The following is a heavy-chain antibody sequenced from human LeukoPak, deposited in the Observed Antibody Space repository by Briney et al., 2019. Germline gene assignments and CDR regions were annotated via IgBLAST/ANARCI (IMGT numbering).Heavy chain of an antibody. J-gene: IGHJ3*02. CDR1: GFTFSSYA. CDR2: ISYDGSNK. CDR3: ASGYYCDLTDDAFDI. Sequence: PGGSLRLSCAASGFTFSSYAMHWVRQAPGKGLEWVAVISYDGSNKYYADSVKGRFTISRDNSKNTLYLQMNSLRAEDTAVYYCASGYYCDLTDDAFDIWGQGTMVTVSS. V-gene: IGHV3-30*04. D-gene: IGHD3-22*01.